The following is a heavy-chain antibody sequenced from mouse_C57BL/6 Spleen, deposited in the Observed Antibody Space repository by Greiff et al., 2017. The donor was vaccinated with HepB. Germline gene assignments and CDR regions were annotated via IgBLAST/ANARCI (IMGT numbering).Heavy chain of an antibody. D-gene: IGHD1-1*01. Sequence: QVQLKQSGAELAKPGASVKLSCKASGYTFTSYWMHWVKQRPGQGLEWIGYINPSSGYTKYNQKFKDKATLTADKSSSTAYMQLSSLTYEDSAVYYCARFEYYGSSHVYYYAMDYWGQGTSVTVSS. CDR3: ARFEYYGSSHVYYYAMDY. V-gene: IGHV1-7*01. CDR1: GYTFTSYW. J-gene: IGHJ4*01. CDR2: INPSSGYT.